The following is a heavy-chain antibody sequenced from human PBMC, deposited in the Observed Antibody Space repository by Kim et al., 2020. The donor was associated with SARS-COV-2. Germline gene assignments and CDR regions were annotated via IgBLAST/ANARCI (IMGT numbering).Heavy chain of an antibody. CDR1: GFTFGDYA. D-gene: IGHD2-15*01. CDR2: IRSKAYGGTT. V-gene: IGHV3-49*04. J-gene: IGHJ6*02. CDR3: TRDRTIVVVVAATQGYYYYGMDV. Sequence: GGSLRLSCTASGFTFGDYAMSWVRQAPGKGLEWVGFIRSKAYGGTTEYAASVKGRFTISRDDSKSIAYLQMNSVKTEDTAVYYCTRDRTIVVVVAATQGYYYYGMDVWGQGTTVTVSS.